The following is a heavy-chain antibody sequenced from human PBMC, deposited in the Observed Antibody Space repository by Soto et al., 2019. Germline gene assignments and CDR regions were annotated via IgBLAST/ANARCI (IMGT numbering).Heavy chain of an antibody. D-gene: IGHD6-13*01. Sequence: SETLSLTCTVSGGSISSYYWSWIRQPPGKGLEWIGYIYYSGSTNYNPSLKSRVTISVDTSKNQFSLKLSSVTAADTAVYYCARHTYSSSWYWGEIDYWGQGTLVTVSS. V-gene: IGHV4-59*08. CDR3: ARHTYSSSWYWGEIDY. J-gene: IGHJ4*02. CDR2: IYYSGST. CDR1: GGSISSYY.